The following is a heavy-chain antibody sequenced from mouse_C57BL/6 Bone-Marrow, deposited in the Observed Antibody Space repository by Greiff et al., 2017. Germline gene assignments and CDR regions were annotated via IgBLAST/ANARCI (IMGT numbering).Heavy chain of an antibody. J-gene: IGHJ3*01. Sequence: EVQLVESGGGLVKPGGSLKLSCAASGFTFSSYTMSWARQTPENRLEWVATISGGGGNTYYPDSVKGRFTISRDNAKNTLYLQMSSLRSEDTALYCGERQTDHSGYAYWGQGTLLTVSA. CDR1: GFTFSSYT. CDR3: ERQTDHSGYAY. CDR2: ISGGGGNT. V-gene: IGHV5-9*01. D-gene: IGHD2-14*01.